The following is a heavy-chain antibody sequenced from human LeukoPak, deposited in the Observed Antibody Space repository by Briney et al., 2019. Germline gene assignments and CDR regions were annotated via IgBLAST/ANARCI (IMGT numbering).Heavy chain of an antibody. CDR2: ISAYNGNT. Sequence: GASMKVSCKASGYTFTSYGISWVRQAPGQGLEWMGWISAYNGNTNYAQKLQGRVTMTTDTSTSTAYMELSSLRSEDTAVYYCARIPSYGSGSYSPWYYYYGMDVWGQGTTVTVSS. CDR3: ARIPSYGSGSYSPWYYYYGMDV. CDR1: GYTFTSYG. V-gene: IGHV1-18*01. J-gene: IGHJ6*02. D-gene: IGHD3-10*01.